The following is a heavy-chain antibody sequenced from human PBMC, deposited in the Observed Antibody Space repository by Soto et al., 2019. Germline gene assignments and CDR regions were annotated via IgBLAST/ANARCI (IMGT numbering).Heavy chain of an antibody. D-gene: IGHD3-22*01. J-gene: IGHJ3*01. CDR1: GFTFSSYA. Sequence: PGGSLRLSCAASGFTFSSYAMQWVRQAPGKGLEWVALISYDGNNEYYADSVKGRFTISRDNSKNTVYLQMNRLRPEDTAVYYCARAGLLYDSSGLYAFDVWGQRTMVTVSS. V-gene: IGHV3-30-3*01. CDR2: ISYDGNNE. CDR3: ARAGLLYDSSGLYAFDV.